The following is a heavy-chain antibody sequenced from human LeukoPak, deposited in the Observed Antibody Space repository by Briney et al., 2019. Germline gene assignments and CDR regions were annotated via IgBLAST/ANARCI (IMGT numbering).Heavy chain of an antibody. CDR3: ARDPTGITTRLYYFDY. CDR2: ISSSSSYI. Sequence: GGSLRLSCAASGFTFSSYSMNWVRQAPGKGLECVSSISSSSSYIYYADSVKGRFTISRDNAKNSLYLQMSSLRAEDTAVYYCARDPTGITTRLYYFDYWGQGTLVTVSS. J-gene: IGHJ4*02. D-gene: IGHD1-14*01. V-gene: IGHV3-21*01. CDR1: GFTFSSYS.